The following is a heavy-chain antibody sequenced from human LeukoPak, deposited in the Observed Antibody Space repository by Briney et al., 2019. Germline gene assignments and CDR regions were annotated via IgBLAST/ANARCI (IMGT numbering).Heavy chain of an antibody. CDR2: IYYSGST. D-gene: IGHD5-18*01. J-gene: IGHJ4*02. V-gene: IGHV4-39*07. Sequence: SETLSLTCTVSGGSISSSSYHWGWIRQPPGKGLEWIGSIYYSGSTYYNPSLKSRVTISVDTSKNQFSLKLSSVTAADTAVYYCARRDTAMVAIDYWGQGTLVTVSS. CDR1: GGSISSSSYH. CDR3: ARRDTAMVAIDY.